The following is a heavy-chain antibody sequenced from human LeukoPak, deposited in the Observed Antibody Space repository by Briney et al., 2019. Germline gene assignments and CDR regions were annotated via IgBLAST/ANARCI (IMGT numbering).Heavy chain of an antibody. CDR2: INHSGST. V-gene: IGHV4-34*01. CDR3: ARDAVGNSGSFAFDI. Sequence: SETLSLTCAVYGGSFSGYYWSWIRQPPGKGLEWIGEINHSGSTNYNPSLKSRVTISVDTSKNQFSLKLSSVTAADTAVYFCARDAVGNSGSFAFDIWGQGTMVTVSS. D-gene: IGHD1-26*01. CDR1: GGSFSGYY. J-gene: IGHJ3*02.